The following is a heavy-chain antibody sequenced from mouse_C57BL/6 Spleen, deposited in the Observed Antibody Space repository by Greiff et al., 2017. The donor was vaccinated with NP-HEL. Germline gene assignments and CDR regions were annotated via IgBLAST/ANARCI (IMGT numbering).Heavy chain of an antibody. CDR2: IDPSDSYT. J-gene: IGHJ2*01. CDR1: GYTFTSYW. CDR3: ARDIRGYFDY. V-gene: IGHV1-69*01. Sequence: QVQLQQSGAELVMPGASVKLSCKASGYTFTSYWMHWVKQRPGQGLEWIGEIDPSDSYTNYNQKFKGKSTLTVDKSSSTAYMQLSSLTSEDSAVYYCARDIRGYFDYWGQGTTLTVSS.